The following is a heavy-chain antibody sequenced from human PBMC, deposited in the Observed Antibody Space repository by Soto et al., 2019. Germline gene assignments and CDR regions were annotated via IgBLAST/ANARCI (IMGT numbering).Heavy chain of an antibody. J-gene: IGHJ3*01. D-gene: IGHD3-9*01. CDR2: IYHSGST. CDR3: ARALFNYDLLTGYTAGGIDV. V-gene: IGHV4-30-4*01. CDR1: GVSISTGGYY. Sequence: SETLSLTCTVSGVSISTGGYYWGWIRQPPGKGLQWIGYIYHSGSTYYIPSLKSRVTISPDTSKNQFSLKLNSVTDADTAVYYCARALFNYDLLTGYTAGGIDVWGQGTLVTVSS.